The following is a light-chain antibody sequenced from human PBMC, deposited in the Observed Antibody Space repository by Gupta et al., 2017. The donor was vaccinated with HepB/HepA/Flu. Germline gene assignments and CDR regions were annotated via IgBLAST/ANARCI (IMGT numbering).Light chain of an antibody. V-gene: IGLV7-46*01. CDR2: DTS. J-gene: IGLJ3*02. Sequence: QAVLTQEPSLTVSPGGTVTLTCGSSTGGVTSGHWPYWLQQKPGQDPRTLIYDTSKTNAWTPDCFTGSVLAATAPPTLSGAGADDDDYYYCSPGDSDVLVFGGGTKLTVL. CDR3: SPGDSDVLV. CDR1: TGGVTSGHW.